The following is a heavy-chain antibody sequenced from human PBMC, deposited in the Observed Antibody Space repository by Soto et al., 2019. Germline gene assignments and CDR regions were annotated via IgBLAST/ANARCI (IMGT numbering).Heavy chain of an antibody. Sequence: EVQLVESGGGLVQPGGSLRLSCAASGFSFSSSWMHWVRQAPGKGLVWVSRISFDGTATTSADAVKGRFIISRENAKNTLFLQMQNLKADDTARYYCVRDRRLRGHPFDIWGQGTFVSVSS. CDR3: VRDRRLRGHPFDI. V-gene: IGHV3-74*03. CDR1: GFSFSSSW. J-gene: IGHJ3*02. D-gene: IGHD2-21*02. CDR2: ISFDGTAT.